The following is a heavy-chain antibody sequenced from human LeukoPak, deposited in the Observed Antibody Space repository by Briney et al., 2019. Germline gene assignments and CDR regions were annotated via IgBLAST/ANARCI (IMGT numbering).Heavy chain of an antibody. V-gene: IGHV1-2*02. Sequence: GASVKVSCKASGYTFTSYDINWVRQATGQGLEWMGWINPNSGGTNYAQKFQGRVTMTRDTSISTAYMELSRLRSDDTAVHYCARDLKSSDRYYDYWGQGTLVTVSS. D-gene: IGHD3-22*01. CDR1: GYTFTSYD. CDR3: ARDLKSSDRYYDY. J-gene: IGHJ4*02. CDR2: INPNSGGT.